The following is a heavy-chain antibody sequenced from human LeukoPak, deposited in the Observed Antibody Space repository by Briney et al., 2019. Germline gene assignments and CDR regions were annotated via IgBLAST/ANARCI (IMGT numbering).Heavy chain of an antibody. D-gene: IGHD3-22*01. J-gene: IGHJ6*02. CDR1: GGTFSSYA. CDR3: ARDPALHYYDSSGYSPYYYYGMDV. V-gene: IGHV1-69*13. CDR2: IIPIFGTA. Sequence: GASVKVSCKASGGTFSSYAISWVRQAPGQGLEWMGGIIPIFGTANYAQKFQGRVTITADESTSTAYMELSSLRSEGTAVYYCARDPALHYYDSSGYSPYYYYGMDVWGQGTTVTVSS.